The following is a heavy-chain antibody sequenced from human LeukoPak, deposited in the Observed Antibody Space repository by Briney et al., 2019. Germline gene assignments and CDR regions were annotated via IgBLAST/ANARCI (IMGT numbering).Heavy chain of an antibody. Sequence: GGSLRLSCAASGFTFSSYGMHWVRQAPGKGLEWVANIKQDGSEKYYVDSVKGRFTISRDNAKNSLYLQMNSLRAEDTAVYYCARGQRDYYYGMDVWGKGTTVTVSS. D-gene: IGHD1-1*01. CDR2: IKQDGSEK. CDR3: ARGQRDYYYGMDV. J-gene: IGHJ6*04. V-gene: IGHV3-7*03. CDR1: GFTFSSYG.